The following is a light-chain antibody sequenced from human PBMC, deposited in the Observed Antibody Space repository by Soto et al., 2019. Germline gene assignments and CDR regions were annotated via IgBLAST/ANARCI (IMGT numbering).Light chain of an antibody. CDR2: AAS. Sequence: DIQMTQPPSSLSASVGDRVTITCRASQSISSYLNWYQQKPGKAPKLLIYAASSLQSGVPSRFSGSGSGTDFPLTISSLQPEDFATYYGQQRYSTPPGTFGQGTRREIK. CDR1: QSISSY. J-gene: IGKJ5*01. CDR3: QQRYSTPPGT. V-gene: IGKV1-39*01.